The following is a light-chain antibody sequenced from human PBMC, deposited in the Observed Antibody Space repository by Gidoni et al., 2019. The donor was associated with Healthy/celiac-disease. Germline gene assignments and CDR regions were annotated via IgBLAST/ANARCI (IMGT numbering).Light chain of an antibody. CDR2: DAS. CDR1: QSISSW. J-gene: IGKJ1*01. V-gene: IGKV1-5*01. Sequence: DIQITQSPSTLSASVGDRVTITCRASQSISSWLAWYQQKPRKAPKLLIYDASSLESGVPSRFSGSGSGTEFTLTISSLQPDDFATYYCQQYNSYRTFXXXTKVEIK. CDR3: QQYNSYRT.